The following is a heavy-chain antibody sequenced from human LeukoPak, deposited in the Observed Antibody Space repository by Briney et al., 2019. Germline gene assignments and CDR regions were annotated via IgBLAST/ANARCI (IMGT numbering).Heavy chain of an antibody. D-gene: IGHD3-3*01. CDR2: ISSSSGYI. CDR3: ARDRQVGFLEWLLYGWFDP. J-gene: IGHJ5*02. CDR1: GFTFSSYS. V-gene: IGHV3-21*01. Sequence: NPGGSLRLSCAASGFTFSSYSMNWVRQAPGKGLEWVSSISSSSGYIYYADSVKGRFTISRDNAKNSLYLQMNSLRAEDTAVYYCARDRQVGFLEWLLYGWFDPWGQGTLVTVSS.